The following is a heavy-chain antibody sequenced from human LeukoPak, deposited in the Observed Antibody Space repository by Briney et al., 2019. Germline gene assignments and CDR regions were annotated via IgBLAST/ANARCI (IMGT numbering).Heavy chain of an antibody. CDR2: ISSSSSTI. V-gene: IGHV3-48*04. J-gene: IGHJ5*02. CDR3: ASDLVATIGGT. CDR1: GFTFSSYS. D-gene: IGHD5-12*01. Sequence: GGSLRLSCAASGFTFSSYSMNWVRQAPGKGLEWVSYISSSSSTIYYADSVKGRFTISRDNAKNSLYLQMNSLRAEDTAVYYCASDLVATIGGTWGQGTLVTVSS.